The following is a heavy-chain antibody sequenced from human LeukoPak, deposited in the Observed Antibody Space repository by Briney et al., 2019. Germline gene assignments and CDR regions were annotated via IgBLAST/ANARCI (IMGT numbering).Heavy chain of an antibody. CDR2: IYYSGST. J-gene: IGHJ5*02. D-gene: IGHD2-2*01. V-gene: IGHV4-59*01. CDR3: ARDMVYCSSTSRFNWFDP. CDR1: GGSISSYY. Sequence: SETLSLTCTVSGGSISSYYWSWIRQPPGKGLEWIGYIYYSGSTNYNPSLKSRVTISVDTSKNQFSLKLSSVTAADTAVYYCARDMVYCSSTSRFNWFDPWGQGTLVTVSS.